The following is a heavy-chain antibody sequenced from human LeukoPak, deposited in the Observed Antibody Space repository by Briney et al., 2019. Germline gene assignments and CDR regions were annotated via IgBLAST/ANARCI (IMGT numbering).Heavy chain of an antibody. J-gene: IGHJ6*03. D-gene: IGHD2-2*02. V-gene: IGHV4-59*01. CDR1: GGSISSYY. CDR2: IYYSGST. Sequence: PSETLSLTCTVSGGSISSYYWSWIRQPPGKGLEWIGYIYYSGSTNYNPSLKSRVTISVGTSKNQFSLKLSSATAADTAVYYCARYLNQYCSSTSCYRGGNYYYYMDVWSKGTTVTVSS. CDR3: ARYLNQYCSSTSCYRGGNYYYYMDV.